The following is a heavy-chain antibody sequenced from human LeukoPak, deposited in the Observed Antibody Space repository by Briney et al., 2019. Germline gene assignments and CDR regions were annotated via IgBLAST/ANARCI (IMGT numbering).Heavy chain of an antibody. Sequence: GGSLRLSCAASGFTFSDYYMSWIRQAPGKGLEWVSYISGSSSTIYYADSVKGRFSISRDNAKNSLYLQMNSLRAEDTAVYYCAKGGLVHRFDPWGQGTLVTVSS. CDR2: ISGSSSTI. V-gene: IGHV3-11*04. CDR3: AKGGLVHRFDP. J-gene: IGHJ5*02. CDR1: GFTFSDYY.